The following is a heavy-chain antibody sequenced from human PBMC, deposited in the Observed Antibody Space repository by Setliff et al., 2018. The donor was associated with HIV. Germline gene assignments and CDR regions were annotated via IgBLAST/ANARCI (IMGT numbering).Heavy chain of an antibody. CDR3: ARDQRWEFPHYFDY. V-gene: IGHV3-74*01. Sequence: GGSLRLSCVASGFTFNSYWMYWVRRAPGKGLVCVSRVNNDGTDTIYADSVKGRFTISRDNAKSTVYLQMGSLSADDTAVYYCARDQRWEFPHYFDYWGQGALVTVSS. D-gene: IGHD1-26*01. CDR1: GFTFNSYW. J-gene: IGHJ4*02. CDR2: VNNDGTDT.